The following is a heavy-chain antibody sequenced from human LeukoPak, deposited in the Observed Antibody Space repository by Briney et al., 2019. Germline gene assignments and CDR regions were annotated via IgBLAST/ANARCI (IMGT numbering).Heavy chain of an antibody. V-gene: IGHV4-34*01. CDR2: INHSGST. CDR3: ARGIGIAAAGTHFDH. CDR1: NGSFSGYY. D-gene: IGHD6-13*01. J-gene: IGHJ4*02. Sequence: SETLSLTCAVYNGSFSGYYWSWIRQPPGKGLEWIGEINHSGSTNYNPSLKSRVTISVHTSKNQLSLKLSSVTAADTAVYYCARGIGIAAAGTHFDHWGQGTLVTVSS.